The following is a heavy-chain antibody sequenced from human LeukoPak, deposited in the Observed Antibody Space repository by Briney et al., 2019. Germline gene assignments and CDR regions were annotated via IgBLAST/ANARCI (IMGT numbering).Heavy chain of an antibody. J-gene: IGHJ3*02. Sequence: ASVKVSCKVSGYTLTELSMHWVRQAPGKGLEWMGGFDPEDGETIYAQKFQGRVTMTEDTSTDTAYMELSSLRSEDTAVYYCARDYLEDTIFGVVGAIATANAFDIWGQGTMVTVSS. CDR2: FDPEDGET. CDR3: ARDYLEDTIFGVVGAIATANAFDI. CDR1: GYTLTELS. D-gene: IGHD3-3*01. V-gene: IGHV1-24*01.